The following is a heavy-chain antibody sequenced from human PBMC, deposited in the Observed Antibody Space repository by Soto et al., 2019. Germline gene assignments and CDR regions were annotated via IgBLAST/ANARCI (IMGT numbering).Heavy chain of an antibody. CDR1: GFTFSDYW. J-gene: IGHJ4*02. CDR2: IKSDGTLT. D-gene: IGHD3-10*01. CDR3: ARDEGVPMVRGFDR. Sequence: PGGSLRLSCVASGFTFSDYWMHWVRQVPGKGLEWVSSIKSDGTLTPYADFAKGRFTISRDNAKSTLYLQMNSLSADDTAVYYCARDEGVPMVRGFDRWGQGTQVTVS. V-gene: IGHV3-74*03.